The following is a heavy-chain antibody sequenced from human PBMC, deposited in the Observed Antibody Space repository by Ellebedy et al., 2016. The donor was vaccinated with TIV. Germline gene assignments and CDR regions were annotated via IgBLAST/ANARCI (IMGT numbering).Heavy chain of an antibody. CDR1: GFTFSSYW. V-gene: IGHV3-7*01. CDR3: ARDRLHNWDEAPLFDY. Sequence: GESLKISXAASGFTFSSYWMSWVRQTPGKGLEWVAQINHDGSEKNYVDSVKGRFTIARDSAKNSLYLQMNSLRAEDTAVYYCARDRLHNWDEAPLFDYWGQGTLVTVSS. CDR2: INHDGSEK. J-gene: IGHJ4*02. D-gene: IGHD1-20*01.